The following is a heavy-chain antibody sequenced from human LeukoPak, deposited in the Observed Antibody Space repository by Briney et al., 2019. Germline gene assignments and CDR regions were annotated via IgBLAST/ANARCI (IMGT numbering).Heavy chain of an antibody. J-gene: IGHJ5*02. Sequence: SETLSLTGTVSGGSISSSSYYWGWIRQPPGKGLEWIGSIYFSGSTYYNPSLKSRVTISIDTSKNQFSLKLSSVTAADTAVYYCARNKYYYGSKNYGVPNWFDPWGQGTLVTVSS. D-gene: IGHD3-10*01. CDR2: IYFSGST. V-gene: IGHV4-39*01. CDR3: ARNKYYYGSKNYGVPNWFDP. CDR1: GGSISSSSYY.